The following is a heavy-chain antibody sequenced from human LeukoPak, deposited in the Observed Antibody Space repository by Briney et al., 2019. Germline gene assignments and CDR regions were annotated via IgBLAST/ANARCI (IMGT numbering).Heavy chain of an antibody. V-gene: IGHV3-48*02. J-gene: IGHJ5*02. CDR2: ISSSSSTI. CDR1: GFTFTTYW. Sequence: GGSLRLSCAVSGFTFTTYWMHWARQAPGKGLEWVSYISSSSSTIYYADSVKGRFTISRDNAKNSLYLQMNSLRDEDTAVYYCARVAAFGGVIVPWGQGTLVTVSS. D-gene: IGHD3-16*02. CDR3: ARVAAFGGVIVP.